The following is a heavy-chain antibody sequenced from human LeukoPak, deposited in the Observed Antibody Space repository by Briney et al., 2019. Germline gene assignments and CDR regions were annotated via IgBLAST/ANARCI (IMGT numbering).Heavy chain of an antibody. V-gene: IGHV3-23*01. D-gene: IGHD3-10*01. CDR1: GFTFHRYA. CDR3: AKDHFGSTVTGLFDY. CDR2: ISGSGDTT. Sequence: GGSLRLSCAASGFTFHRYAMSWVRQAPGRGLEWVSAISGSGDTTYYADTVKGRFTIPRDNSKNTLYLQMNSLRAEDTAIYYCAKDHFGSTVTGLFDYWGQGTLVTVSS. J-gene: IGHJ4*02.